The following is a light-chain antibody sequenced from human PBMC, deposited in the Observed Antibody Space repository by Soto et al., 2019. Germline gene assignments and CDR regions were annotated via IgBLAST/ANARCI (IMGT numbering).Light chain of an antibody. CDR1: QSISSW. J-gene: IGKJ4*01. V-gene: IGKV1-5*03. CDR2: KAS. Sequence: DIQMTQSPSTRAASVGDRGTITCRASQSISSWLAWYQQKPGKAPKLLIYKASSLESGVPSRFSGSGSGTEFTLTISSLQPDDFATYYCQQYNSYSLTFGGGTKVDIK. CDR3: QQYNSYSLT.